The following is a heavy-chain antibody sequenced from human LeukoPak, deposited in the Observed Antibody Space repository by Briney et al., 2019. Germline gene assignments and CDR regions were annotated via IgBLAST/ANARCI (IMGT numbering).Heavy chain of an antibody. D-gene: IGHD1-7*01. V-gene: IGHV3-66*01. J-gene: IGHJ4*02. CDR1: GFTVSTNY. CDR3: ARGGNYGSFDY. CDR2: LYSGGSA. Sequence: GGSLRLSCAASGFTVSTNYMSWVRQAPGKGLEWVSILYSGGSAYYADSLKDRFTISRDNSENTVYLQMNSLRAEDTAVYYCARGGNYGSFDYWGLGTLVIVSP.